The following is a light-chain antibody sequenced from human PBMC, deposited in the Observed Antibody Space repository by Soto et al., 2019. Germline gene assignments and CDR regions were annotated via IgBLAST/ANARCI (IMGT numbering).Light chain of an antibody. CDR2: DVS. CDR3: CSYAGSDTYV. J-gene: IGLJ1*01. V-gene: IGLV2-11*01. Sequence: QSALTQPRSVSGSPGQSVTISCTGTSSDVGGYNYVSWYQQHPGKAPKLMIYDVSKRPSGVPDRFSGSKSGNMASLTISGLQAEDEADYYCCSYAGSDTYVFGTGTKVTVL. CDR1: SSDVGGYNY.